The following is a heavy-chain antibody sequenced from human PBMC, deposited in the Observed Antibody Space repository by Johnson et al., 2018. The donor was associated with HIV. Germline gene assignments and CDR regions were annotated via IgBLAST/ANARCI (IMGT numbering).Heavy chain of an antibody. D-gene: IGHD6-13*01. CDR1: GFTITSHY. CDR3: AKGRYSSSWYLGDNVRGLLGLH. J-gene: IGHJ1*01. V-gene: IGHV3-66*01. CDR2: IYTGGNT. Sequence: VQLVESGGGLVQPGGSLRLSCAASGFTITSHYMSWVRQAPGMGLEWVSVIYTGGNTYYANSVKDRFTISRDISKNTLYLQMNSLRAEDTAVYYCAKGRYSSSWYLGDNVRGLLGLHW.